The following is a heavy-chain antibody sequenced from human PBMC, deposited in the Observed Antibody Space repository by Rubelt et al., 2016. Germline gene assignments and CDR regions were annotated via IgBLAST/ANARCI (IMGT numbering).Heavy chain of an antibody. J-gene: IGHJ4*02. D-gene: IGHD5-24*01. V-gene: IGHV3-9*01. CDR2: ITWNGGNT. Sequence: VQLVESGGGLVQPGRSLRLSCAASGFIFDDYAMHWVRQAPGKGLEWVSGITWNGGNTGYADSVKGRFTVSRDNAKNSLYLQMNSLRVEDTALYYCAKRSMALDNWGQGTLVTVSS. CDR3: AKRSMALDN. CDR1: GFIFDDYA.